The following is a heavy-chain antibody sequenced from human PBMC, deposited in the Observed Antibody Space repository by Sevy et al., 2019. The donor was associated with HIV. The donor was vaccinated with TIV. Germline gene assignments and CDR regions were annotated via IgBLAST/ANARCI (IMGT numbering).Heavy chain of an antibody. J-gene: IGHJ6*03. CDR3: ARRGDYDGDYYYYYYMDV. D-gene: IGHD4-17*01. CDR2: ISGSGSTI. CDR1: GFTFSSYE. V-gene: IGHV3-48*03. Sequence: GGSLRLSCAASGFTFSSYEMNWVRQAPGKGLEWVSYISGSGSTIYYADSVKGRFTISRDNAKNSLYLQMNSLRAEDTAVYYCARRGDYDGDYYYYYYMDVWGKGTTVTVSS.